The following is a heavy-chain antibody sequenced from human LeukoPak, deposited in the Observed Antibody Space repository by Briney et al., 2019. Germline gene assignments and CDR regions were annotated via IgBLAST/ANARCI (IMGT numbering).Heavy chain of an antibody. J-gene: IGHJ4*02. CDR2: ISSSSSYI. D-gene: IGHD6-13*01. CDR1: GFTFSSYS. V-gene: IGHV3-21*01. Sequence: GGSLRLSCAASGFTFSSYSMNWVRQAPGKGLEWVSSISSSSSYIYYADSVKGRFTISRDNAKNSLCLQMNSLRAEDTAVYYCARGGSSWFFYFDYWGQGTLVTASS. CDR3: ARGGSSWFFYFDY.